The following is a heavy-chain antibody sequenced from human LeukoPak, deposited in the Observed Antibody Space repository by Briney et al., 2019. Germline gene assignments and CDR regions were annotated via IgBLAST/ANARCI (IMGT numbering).Heavy chain of an antibody. J-gene: IGHJ4*02. CDR2: IYYSGST. CDR3: ARRMASGWYDGYYFDY. CDR1: GGSISSYY. Sequence: SETLSLTCTVSGGSISSYYWSWIQQPPGKGLEWIGYIYYSGSTNYNPSLKSRVTISVDTSKNQFSLKLSSVTAADTAVYYCARRMASGWYDGYYFDYWGQGTLVTVSS. D-gene: IGHD6-13*01. V-gene: IGHV4-59*01.